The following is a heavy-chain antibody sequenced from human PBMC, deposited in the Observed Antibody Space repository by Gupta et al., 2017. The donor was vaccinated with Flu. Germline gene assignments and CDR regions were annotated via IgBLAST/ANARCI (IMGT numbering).Heavy chain of an antibody. D-gene: IGHD2-21*02. Sequence: QVQLQESGPGLVKPSQTLSLTCTVSGGSISSGSYYWSWIRQPAGKGLEWIGRIYTSGSTNYNPSLKSRVTISVDTSKNQFSLKLSSVTAADTAVYYCAREGGCGGDCQSSWFDPWGQGTLVTVSS. CDR2: IYTSGST. V-gene: IGHV4-61*02. J-gene: IGHJ5*02. CDR3: AREGGCGGDCQSSWFDP. CDR1: GGSISSGSYY.